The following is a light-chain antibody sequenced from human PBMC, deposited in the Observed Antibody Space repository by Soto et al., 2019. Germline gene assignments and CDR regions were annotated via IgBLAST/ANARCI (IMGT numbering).Light chain of an antibody. CDR2: AAS. CDR3: QKYSSVPV. Sequence: DIQMTQSPTSLSASVGEKAPIICRASQDIRNFVAWYQQKPGKAPKLLIYAASTLQSGVPSRFSGSGSGTDFTLTINSLQPEDVATYSCQKYSSVPVFGPGTKVEIK. J-gene: IGKJ3*01. CDR1: QDIRNF. V-gene: IGKV1-27*01.